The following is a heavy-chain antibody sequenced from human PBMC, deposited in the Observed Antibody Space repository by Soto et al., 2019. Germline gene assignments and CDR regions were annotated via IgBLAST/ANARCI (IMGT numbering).Heavy chain of an antibody. CDR3: ARYPLPGGYCGGDTCYGYYYGLDV. Sequence: QVQLQESGPGLVKPSQTLSLSCTVSGGSISSGGYYWSWIRQRPGEGLEWIGHIYYSGTTYYNPSLKGRVTISVDTSKNQFSLKLSSVTAADTAVYYCARYPLPGGYCGGDTCYGYYYGLDVWGQGTTVTVSS. CDR2: IYYSGTT. D-gene: IGHD2-21*01. J-gene: IGHJ6*02. CDR1: GGSISSGGYY. V-gene: IGHV4-31*03.